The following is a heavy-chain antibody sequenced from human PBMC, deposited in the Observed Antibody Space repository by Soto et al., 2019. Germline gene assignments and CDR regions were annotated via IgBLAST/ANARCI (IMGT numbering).Heavy chain of an antibody. Sequence: SVEVACKASGGTFSSYAIRWVRQSHGQGLEWMGGIIPIFGTANYAQKFQGRVTITADESTSTAYMELSSLRSEDTAVYYCASHNMYHWIYEYYYGTDVWGQGPTVTVSS. CDR2: IIPIFGTA. V-gene: IGHV1-69*13. CDR3: ASHNMYHWIYEYYYGTDV. J-gene: IGHJ6*02. CDR1: GGTFSSYA. D-gene: IGHD1-7*01.